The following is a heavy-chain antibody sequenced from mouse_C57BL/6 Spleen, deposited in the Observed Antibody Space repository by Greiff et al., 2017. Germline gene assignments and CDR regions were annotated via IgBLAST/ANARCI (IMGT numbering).Heavy chain of an antibody. CDR2: IRSKSNNYAT. CDR1: GFSFNTYA. J-gene: IGHJ2*01. Sequence: EVQLVESGGGLVQPKGSLKLSCAASGFSFNTYAMNWVRQAPGKGLEWVARIRSKSNNYATYYADSVKDRFTISRDDSESMLYLQMNNLKTEDTAMYYCVREYLLWPYYFDYWGQGTTLTVSS. V-gene: IGHV10-1*01. D-gene: IGHD2-1*01. CDR3: VREYLLWPYYFDY.